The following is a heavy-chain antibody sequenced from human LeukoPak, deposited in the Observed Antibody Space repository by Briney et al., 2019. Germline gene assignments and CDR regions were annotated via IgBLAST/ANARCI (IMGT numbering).Heavy chain of an antibody. CDR2: IYPGDSDT. D-gene: IGHD3-22*01. J-gene: IGHJ4*02. Sequence: GESLKISCKGSGYSFTSYWIGWVRQMPGKGLEWMGIIYPGDSDTRYSPSFQGQVTISADKSISTAYLQRSSLKASDTAMHYCARLEYSYGFFYDSSGLDYWGQGTLVTVSS. CDR1: GYSFTSYW. V-gene: IGHV5-51*01. CDR3: ARLEYSYGFFYDSSGLDY.